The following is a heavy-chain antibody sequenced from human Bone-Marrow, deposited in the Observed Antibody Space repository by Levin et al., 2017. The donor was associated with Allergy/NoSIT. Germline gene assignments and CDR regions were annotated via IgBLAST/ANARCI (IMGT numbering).Heavy chain of an antibody. CDR3: VTQFGGGAWNRRGLGTFDY. Sequence: GGSLRLSCRGSGYTFMSYWIGWVRQMPGKGLEWMGSIYPGDSQIKYSPSFQGRVTISADKSLHTAYVQWSSLRASDTAIYYCVTQFGGGAWNRRGLGTFDYWGQGTPVTVSS. CDR2: IYPGDSQI. D-gene: IGHD1-1*01. J-gene: IGHJ4*02. CDR1: GYTFMSYW. V-gene: IGHV5-51*01.